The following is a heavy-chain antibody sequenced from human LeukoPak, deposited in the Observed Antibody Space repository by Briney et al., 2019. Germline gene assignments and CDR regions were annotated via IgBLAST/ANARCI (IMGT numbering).Heavy chain of an antibody. CDR1: GGTFSSYA. CDR2: ISADNGNT. CDR3: ARVDILTGYYFFDS. Sequence: GASVKVSCNASGGTFSSYAISWVRQAPGQGLEWMGWISADNGNTYYTQNFQGRVSMTTDTSTSTAYMEVRSLRSDDTAVFYCARVDILTGYYFFDSWGQGTLVTVSS. D-gene: IGHD3-9*01. V-gene: IGHV1-18*01. J-gene: IGHJ4*02.